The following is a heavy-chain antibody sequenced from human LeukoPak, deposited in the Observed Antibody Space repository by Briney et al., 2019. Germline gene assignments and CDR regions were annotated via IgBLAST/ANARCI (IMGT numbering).Heavy chain of an antibody. CDR2: ISWNSGSI. CDR3: AKDIAYSSSWFSNYAFDI. V-gene: IGHV3-9*01. CDR1: GFTFDDYA. D-gene: IGHD6-13*01. Sequence: GGSLRLSCAASGFTFDDYAMHWVRQAPGKGLEWVSGISWNSGSIGYADSVKGRFTISRDNAKNSLYLQMNSLRAEDTALYYCAKDIAYSSSWFSNYAFDIWGQGTMVTVSS. J-gene: IGHJ3*02.